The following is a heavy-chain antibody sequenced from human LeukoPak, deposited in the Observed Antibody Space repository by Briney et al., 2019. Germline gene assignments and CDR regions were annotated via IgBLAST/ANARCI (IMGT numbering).Heavy chain of an antibody. J-gene: IGHJ5*02. CDR1: GGSISSYY. V-gene: IGHV4-59*01. Sequence: SETLSLTCTVSGGSISSYYWSWIRQPPGKGLEWIGYIYYSGSTNYNPSLKSRVTISVDTSKNQFSLKLSSVTAADTAVYYCARGTLMYDFWSGYSGFDPWGQGTLVTVSS. CDR3: ARGTLMYDFWSGYSGFDP. CDR2: IYYSGST. D-gene: IGHD3-3*01.